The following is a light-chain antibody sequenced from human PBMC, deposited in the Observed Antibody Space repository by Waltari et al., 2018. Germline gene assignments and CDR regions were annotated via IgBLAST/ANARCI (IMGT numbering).Light chain of an antibody. CDR2: DVS. Sequence: QSALTQPRSVSGYPGKSVTIPCPGSSSDVGGFKYVSWYPQHSGKAPKLMICDVSKRPSGVPDRFSGSKSGNTASLTISGLQAEDEADYYCCSYTSSYVVFGGGTKLTVL. J-gene: IGLJ2*01. V-gene: IGLV2-11*01. CDR1: SSDVGGFKY. CDR3: CSYTSSYVV.